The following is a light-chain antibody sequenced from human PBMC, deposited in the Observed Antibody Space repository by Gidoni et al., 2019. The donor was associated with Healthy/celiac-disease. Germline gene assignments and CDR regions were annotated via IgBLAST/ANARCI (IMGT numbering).Light chain of an antibody. CDR3: MQALQTLLT. Sequence: DIVMTQSPLSLTVTPGEPASISCRSSQSLLHSNGYNYLDWDLQKPGQSPQLLIYLGSNRASGVPDRFSGSGSGTDFTLKISRVEAEDVGVYYCMQALQTLLTCGGGTKVEIK. CDR2: LGS. J-gene: IGKJ4*01. CDR1: QSLLHSNGYNY. V-gene: IGKV2-28*01.